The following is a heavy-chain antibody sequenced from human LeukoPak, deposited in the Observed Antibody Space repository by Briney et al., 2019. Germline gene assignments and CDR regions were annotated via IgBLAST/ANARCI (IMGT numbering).Heavy chain of an antibody. V-gene: IGHV4-4*07. CDR3: AREYSSSWYDYYYYGMDV. CDR2: IYTSGST. J-gene: IGHJ6*02. D-gene: IGHD6-13*01. Sequence: SETLSLTCTVSGGSISSYYWSWIREPAGKGLEWIGRIYTSGSTNYNPSLKSRVTMSVDTSKNHFSLKLSSVTAADTALYYCAREYSSSWYDYYYYGMDVWGQGTTVSVSS. CDR1: GGSISSYY.